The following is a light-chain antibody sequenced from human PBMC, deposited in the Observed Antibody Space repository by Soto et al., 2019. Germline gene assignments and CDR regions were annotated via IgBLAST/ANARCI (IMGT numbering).Light chain of an antibody. Sequence: DIVLTQSPGTLSLSPGEGASLSCRASQNVDTFLAWYQQRPGQSPRLLIFDASNRATGIPARFSGSGSGTDFTLTISSLEPEDFAVYYCQKYNSAPLTFGGGTKVEIK. J-gene: IGKJ4*01. CDR1: QNVDTF. CDR2: DAS. CDR3: QKYNSAPLT. V-gene: IGKV3-11*01.